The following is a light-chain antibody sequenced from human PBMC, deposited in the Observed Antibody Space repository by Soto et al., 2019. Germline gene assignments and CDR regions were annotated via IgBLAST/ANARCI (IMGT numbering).Light chain of an antibody. V-gene: IGKV1-33*01. CDR1: HDISNY. CDR3: QQYDSVPLT. J-gene: IGKJ4*01. CDR2: DAS. Sequence: DTQMTQSPSSLSASVGDRVTITCQASHDISNYLNWYQQKPGKAPKLLIYDASHLAAGVPSSFSGSGHGTDFTFTISSLQADDFATYYCQQYDSVPLTFGGGTTVDLK.